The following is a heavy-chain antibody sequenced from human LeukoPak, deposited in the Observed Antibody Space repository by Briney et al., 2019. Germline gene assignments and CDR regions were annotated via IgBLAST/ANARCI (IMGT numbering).Heavy chain of an antibody. Sequence: GGSPRLSCAASGFTVSSNYMSWVRQAPGKGLEWVSVIYSGGSTFYADSVKGRFTISRDNSKNTLYLQMNSLRAEDTAVYYCARDRYDFWSGDIYYFDYWGQGTLVTVSS. V-gene: IGHV3-53*01. CDR1: GFTVSSNY. CDR3: ARDRYDFWSGDIYYFDY. J-gene: IGHJ4*02. D-gene: IGHD3-3*01. CDR2: IYSGGST.